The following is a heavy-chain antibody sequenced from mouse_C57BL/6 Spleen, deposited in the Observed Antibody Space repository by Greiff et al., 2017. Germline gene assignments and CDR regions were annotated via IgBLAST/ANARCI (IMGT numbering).Heavy chain of an antibody. Sequence: QVQLQQPGAELVMPGASVKLSCKASGYTFTSYWMHWVKQRPGQGLEWIGEIDPSDSYTNYNQKFKGKSTWTVDKSSSTAYMQLSSLTSEDSAVYYCARRAQATLYYAMDYWGQGTSVTVSS. V-gene: IGHV1-69*01. CDR1: GYTFTSYW. J-gene: IGHJ4*01. CDR2: IDPSDSYT. D-gene: IGHD3-2*02. CDR3: ARRAQATLYYAMDY.